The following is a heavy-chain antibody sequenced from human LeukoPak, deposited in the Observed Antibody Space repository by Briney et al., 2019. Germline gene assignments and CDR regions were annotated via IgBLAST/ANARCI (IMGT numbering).Heavy chain of an antibody. CDR1: GGSFSGYY. D-gene: IGHD6-19*01. CDR3: ARGRSRSRSSGWYFVSVYFQH. J-gene: IGHJ1*01. CDR2: INHSGST. V-gene: IGHV4-34*01. Sequence: PSETLTLTCAVYGGSFSGYYWSWIRQPPGKGLDWIGEINHSGSTNYNPSLKSRVTISVDTSKNQFSLKLSSVSAADTAVYYCARGRSRSRSSGWYFVSVYFQHWGQGTLVTVCS.